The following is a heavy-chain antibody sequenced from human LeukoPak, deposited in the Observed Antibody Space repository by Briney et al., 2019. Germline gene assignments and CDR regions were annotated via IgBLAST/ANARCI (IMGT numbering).Heavy chain of an antibody. Sequence: ASVKVSCKASGYTFTGYYMHWVRQAPGQGLEWMGWINPNSGGTNYAQKFQGRVTMTRDTSISTAYMELSRLRSDDTAVYYCARGRCITMVRGVMGVDYWGQGTLVTVSS. V-gene: IGHV1-2*02. CDR3: ARGRCITMVRGVMGVDY. J-gene: IGHJ4*02. D-gene: IGHD3-10*01. CDR2: INPNSGGT. CDR1: GYTFTGYY.